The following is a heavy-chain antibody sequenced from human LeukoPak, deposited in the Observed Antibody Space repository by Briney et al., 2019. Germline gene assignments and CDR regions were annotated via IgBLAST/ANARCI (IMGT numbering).Heavy chain of an antibody. Sequence: GGSLRLSCAASGFTFSSFAMSWVRQAPGRGLEWVSVINGNRGSTYYSDSVKGRFTISRDNAKNTLYLQMNSLRAEDTAVYYCAKQWGRAAYGDPFDPWGQGTLVTVSS. V-gene: IGHV3-23*01. CDR2: INGNRGST. D-gene: IGHD4-17*01. J-gene: IGHJ5*02. CDR1: GFTFSSFA. CDR3: AKQWGRAAYGDPFDP.